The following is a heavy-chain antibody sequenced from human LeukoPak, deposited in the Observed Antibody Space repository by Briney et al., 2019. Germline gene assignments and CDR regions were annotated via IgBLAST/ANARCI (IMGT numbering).Heavy chain of an antibody. Sequence: GGSLRLSCAGSGFTFTRFWMHWVRQAPGKGPVWVARINVEGTTTTYADSVEGRFTISRDENTLYLQMNHLRVDDTAVYYCTRGGEGPFDYWGQGTLVTVSP. J-gene: IGHJ4*02. CDR1: GFTFTRFW. V-gene: IGHV3-74*01. D-gene: IGHD3-10*01. CDR3: TRGGEGPFDY. CDR2: INVEGTTT.